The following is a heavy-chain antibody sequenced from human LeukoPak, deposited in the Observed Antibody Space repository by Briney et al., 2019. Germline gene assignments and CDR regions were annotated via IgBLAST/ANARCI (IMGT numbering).Heavy chain of an antibody. CDR1: GGSISSSSYY. CDR3: ASDRSGLSFCF. CDR2: IYYSGST. V-gene: IGHV4-39*01. Sequence: PSETLSLTCTVSGGSISSSSYYWGWIRQPPGKGLEWIGSIYYSGSTYYNSSLQSRITISVDTSKNQFSLKLTSVTAADTAVYYCASDRSGLSFCFWGQGTLVTVSS. J-gene: IGHJ4*02. D-gene: IGHD3-22*01.